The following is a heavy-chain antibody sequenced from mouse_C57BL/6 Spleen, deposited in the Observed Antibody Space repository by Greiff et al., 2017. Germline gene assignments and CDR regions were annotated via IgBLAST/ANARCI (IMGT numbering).Heavy chain of an antibody. V-gene: IGHV7-3*01. J-gene: IGHJ1*03. CDR3: ASYGSSSSHWYFDV. Sequence: DVHLVESGGGLVQPGGSLSLSCAASGFTFTDYYMSWVRQPPGKALEWLGFIRNKANGYTTEYSASVKGRFTISRDNSQSILYLQMNALRAEDSATYYCASYGSSSSHWYFDVWGTGTTVTVSS. CDR2: IRNKANGYTT. D-gene: IGHD1-1*01. CDR1: GFTFTDYY.